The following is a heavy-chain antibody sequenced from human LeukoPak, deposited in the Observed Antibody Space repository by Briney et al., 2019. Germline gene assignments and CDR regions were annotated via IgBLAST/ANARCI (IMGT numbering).Heavy chain of an antibody. V-gene: IGHV3-48*03. D-gene: IGHD3-9*01. CDR3: AAHYDILTGQA. Sequence: GGSLRHSCAASGFTLRSFEMNWVRQAPGKGLEWVSYISPTGSTIYYANSVKGRFTISRDNAKNSLYLQMNSLRTEDTAVHYCAAHYDILTGQAWGQGTLATVSS. J-gene: IGHJ5*02. CDR2: ISPTGSTI. CDR1: GFTLRSFE.